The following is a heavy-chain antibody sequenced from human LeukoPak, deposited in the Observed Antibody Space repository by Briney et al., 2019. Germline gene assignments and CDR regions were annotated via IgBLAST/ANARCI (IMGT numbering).Heavy chain of an antibody. Sequence: GGSLRLSCTASGFTFSSYAMHWVRQAPGKGLEWAAVISSDGNTKYYADSVEGRFTISRDNSNSTLYLQMNSLGADDTAIYYCARRRIVGSTDDAFDIWGQGTMVTFSS. CDR2: ISSDGNTK. J-gene: IGHJ3*02. D-gene: IGHD1-26*01. CDR3: ARRRIVGSTDDAFDI. V-gene: IGHV3-30-3*01. CDR1: GFTFSSYA.